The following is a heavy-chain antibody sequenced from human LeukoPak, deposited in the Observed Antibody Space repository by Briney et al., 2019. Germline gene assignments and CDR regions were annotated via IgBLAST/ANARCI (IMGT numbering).Heavy chain of an antibody. CDR3: ARAGQLVLENWFDP. J-gene: IGHJ5*02. V-gene: IGHV1-69*13. CDR2: IVPIFGSA. CDR1: GGTFSRDG. Sequence: SVKVSCKASGGTFSRDGISWVRQSPGQGREWMGGIVPIFGSANYAQNFQGRVTITADESTSTAYMELSSLRSEDTAVYYCARAGQLVLENWFDPWGQGTLVIVSS. D-gene: IGHD1-7*01.